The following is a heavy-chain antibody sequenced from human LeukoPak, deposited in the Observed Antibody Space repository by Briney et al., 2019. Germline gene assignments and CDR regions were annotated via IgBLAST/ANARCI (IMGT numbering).Heavy chain of an antibody. Sequence: GGSLRLSCAASGFTFSSFGMNWVRQAPGKGLEWVSSISSSSSYIYYADSVKGRFTISRDNAKNSLYLQMNSLRAEDTAVYYCARGDIVVVPAAIPFDYWGQGTLVTVSS. CDR1: GFTFSSFG. CDR3: ARGDIVVVPAAIPFDY. J-gene: IGHJ4*02. CDR2: ISSSSSYI. V-gene: IGHV3-21*01. D-gene: IGHD2-2*01.